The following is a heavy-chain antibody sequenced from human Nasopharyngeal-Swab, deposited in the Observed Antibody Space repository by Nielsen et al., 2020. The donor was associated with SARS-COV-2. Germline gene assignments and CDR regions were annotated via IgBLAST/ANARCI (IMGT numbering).Heavy chain of an antibody. Sequence: GESLKISCKGSGYSFPSYWIGWVRQMPGKGLEWMGIIYPGDSDTRYSPSFQGQVTISADKSISTAYLQWSSLKASDTAMYYCARHESYYYGSGSYGAFDIWGQGTMVTVSS. CDR2: IYPGDSDT. D-gene: IGHD3-10*01. CDR3: ARHESYYYGSGSYGAFDI. V-gene: IGHV5-51*01. CDR1: GYSFPSYW. J-gene: IGHJ3*02.